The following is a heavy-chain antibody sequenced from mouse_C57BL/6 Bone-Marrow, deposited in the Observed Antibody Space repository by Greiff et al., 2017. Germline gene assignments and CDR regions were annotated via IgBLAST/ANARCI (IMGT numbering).Heavy chain of an antibody. CDR1: GYTFTSYG. CDR3: ARGGGYDYDNFAY. CDR2: IYPRSGNT. Sequence: QVQLQQSGAELARPGASVKLSCKASGYTFTSYGISWVKQRTGQGLEWIGEIYPRSGNTYYNEKFKGKATLTADKSSSTAYMELRSLTSEDSAVYFCARGGGYDYDNFAYWGQGTLVTVSA. V-gene: IGHV1-81*01. J-gene: IGHJ3*01. D-gene: IGHD2-4*01.